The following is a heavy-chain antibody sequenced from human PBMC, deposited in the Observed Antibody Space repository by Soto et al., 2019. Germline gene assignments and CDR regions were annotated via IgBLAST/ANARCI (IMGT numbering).Heavy chain of an antibody. CDR3: ARLYGLDAFDI. J-gene: IGHJ3*02. CDR2: IYYSGST. V-gene: IGHV4-59*08. D-gene: IGHD3-16*02. Sequence: QVQLQESGPGLVKPSETLSLTCTVSGGSINSYYWSWIRQPPGKGLEWIGYIYYSGSTNYNPSLKSRVTISVDTSKSQFSLKLSSVTAADTAVYYCARLYGLDAFDIWGQGTMVTVSS. CDR1: GGSINSYY.